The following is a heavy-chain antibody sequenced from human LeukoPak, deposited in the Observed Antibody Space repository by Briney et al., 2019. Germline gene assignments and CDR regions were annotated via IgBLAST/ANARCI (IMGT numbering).Heavy chain of an antibody. V-gene: IGHV4-39*01. CDR3: ARIYDYVWGSYRYIDY. J-gene: IGHJ4*02. Sequence: PSETLSLTCTVSGGSISSSSYYWGWIRQPPGKGLEWIGSIYYSGSTYYNPSLKSRVTISVDMSKNQFSLKLSSVTAADTAVYYCARIYDYVWGSYRYIDYWGQGTLVTVSS. CDR1: GGSISSSSYY. CDR2: IYYSGST. D-gene: IGHD3-16*02.